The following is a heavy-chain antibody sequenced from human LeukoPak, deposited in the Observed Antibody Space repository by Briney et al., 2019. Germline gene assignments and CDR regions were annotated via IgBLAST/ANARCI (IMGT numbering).Heavy chain of an antibody. D-gene: IGHD2-21*02. CDR2: INHSGST. CDR1: GGSFSGYY. J-gene: IGHJ6*03. CDR3: ARPNTLNTAYYYMDV. Sequence: SETLSLTCAVYGGSFSGYYWSWIRQPPGKGLEWIGEINHSGSTNYDPSLKSRVTILVDTSKAQFSLKLSSVTAADTAVYYCARPNTLNTAYYYMDVWGKGTTVTVSS. V-gene: IGHV4-34*01.